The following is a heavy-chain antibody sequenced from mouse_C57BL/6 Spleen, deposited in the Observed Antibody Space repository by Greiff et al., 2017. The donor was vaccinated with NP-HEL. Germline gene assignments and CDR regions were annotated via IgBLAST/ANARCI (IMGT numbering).Heavy chain of an antibody. Sequence: VQLQQPGAELVRPGTSVKLSCKASGYTFTSYWMHWVKQRPGQGLEWIGVIDPSDSYTNYNQKFKGKATLTVDTSSRTAYMQLSSLTSEDSAVYYCARGEYGADWGQGTLVTVSA. CDR1: GYTFTSYW. CDR2: IDPSDSYT. CDR3: ARGEYGAD. D-gene: IGHD2-10*02. J-gene: IGHJ3*01. V-gene: IGHV1-59*01.